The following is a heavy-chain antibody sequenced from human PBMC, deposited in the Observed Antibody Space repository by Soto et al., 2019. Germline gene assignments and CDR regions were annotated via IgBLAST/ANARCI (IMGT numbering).Heavy chain of an antibody. CDR1: GGSISSGGYY. Sequence: QVQLQESGPGLVKPSQTLSLTCTVSGGSISSGGYYWSWIRQHPGKGLEWIGYIYYSGSTYYNPSLKSRVTISVDTSKNQFSLKLSSVTAADTAVYYCARSPRRGFGELFGSHWFDPWGQGTLVTVSS. D-gene: IGHD3-10*01. CDR2: IYYSGST. V-gene: IGHV4-31*03. CDR3: ARSPRRGFGELFGSHWFDP. J-gene: IGHJ5*02.